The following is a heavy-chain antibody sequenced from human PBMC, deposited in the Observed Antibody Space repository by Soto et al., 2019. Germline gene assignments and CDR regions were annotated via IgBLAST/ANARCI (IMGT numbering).Heavy chain of an antibody. CDR2: IYYSGST. Sequence: QVQLQESGPGLVKPSQTLSLTCTVSGGSISSGGYYWSWIRQHPGKGLEWIGYIYYSGSTYYNPSLRVRVTISVDPSKNQFSLKLSSVTAADTAVYYCARGSDYDSSGYYGPWGQGTLVTVSS. CDR1: GGSISSGGYY. CDR3: ARGSDYDSSGYYGP. V-gene: IGHV4-31*03. J-gene: IGHJ5*02. D-gene: IGHD3-22*01.